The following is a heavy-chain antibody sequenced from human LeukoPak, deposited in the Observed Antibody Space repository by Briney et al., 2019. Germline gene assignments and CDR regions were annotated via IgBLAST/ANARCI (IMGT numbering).Heavy chain of an antibody. V-gene: IGHV1-8*01. CDR2: MNPDTGDT. D-gene: IGHD1-26*01. J-gene: IGHJ4*02. CDR1: GYTFTGYD. Sequence: ASVKVSCKASGYTFTGYDINWVRQATGQGLEWMGWMNPDTGDTGYAQKFQGRVTMTRNTSIHTAYMELSGLRSEDSAVYYCTRGSLSGSSRDYWGQGTLVTVSS. CDR3: TRGSLSGSSRDY.